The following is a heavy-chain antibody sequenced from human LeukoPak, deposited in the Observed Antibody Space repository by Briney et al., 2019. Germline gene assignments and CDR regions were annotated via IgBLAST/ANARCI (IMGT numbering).Heavy chain of an antibody. J-gene: IGHJ6*03. CDR2: IYTSGST. D-gene: IGHD3-9*01. CDR1: GGSISSYY. CDR3: ASSKLLYFGYYVDV. Sequence: SETLSLTCTVSGGSISSYYWSWIRQPAGKGLEWIGRIYTSGSTNYNPSLKSRVTMSVDTSKNQFSLKLSSVTAADTAVYYCASSKLLYFGYYVDVWGKGTTVTVSS. V-gene: IGHV4-4*07.